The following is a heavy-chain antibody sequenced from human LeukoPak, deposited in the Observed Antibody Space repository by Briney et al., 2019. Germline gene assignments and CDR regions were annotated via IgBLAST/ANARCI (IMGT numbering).Heavy chain of an antibody. CDR2: TSSSSSTI. CDR3: ARDGENIVGATTGYYFDY. D-gene: IGHD1-26*01. J-gene: IGHJ4*02. V-gene: IGHV3-48*01. CDR1: GFTFSSYS. Sequence: GGSLRLSCAASGFTFSSYSMNWVRQAPGKGLEWVSYTSSSSSTIYYADSVKGRFTISRDNSKNTLYLQMNSLRAEDTAVYYCARDGENIVGATTGYYFDYWGQGTLVTVSS.